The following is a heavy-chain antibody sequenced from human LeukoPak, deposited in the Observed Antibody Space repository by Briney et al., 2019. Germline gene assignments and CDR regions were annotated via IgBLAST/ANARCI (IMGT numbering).Heavy chain of an antibody. CDR1: GFTFSSYA. D-gene: IGHD5-18*01. J-gene: IGHJ4*02. CDR3: AKDLSTTWIQLWSPFDY. CDR2: ISGSGGST. V-gene: IGHV3-23*01. Sequence: GGSLRLSCAASGFTFSSYAMSWVRHAPGKGLEWVSSISGSGGSTYYADSVKGRFTISRDNSKNTLYLQMNSLRDEDTAVYYCAKDLSTTWIQLWSPFDYWGQGTLVTVSS.